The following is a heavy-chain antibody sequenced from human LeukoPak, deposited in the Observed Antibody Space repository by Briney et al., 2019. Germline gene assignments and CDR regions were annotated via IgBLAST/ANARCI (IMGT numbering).Heavy chain of an antibody. CDR1: GYTFTNYT. CDR2: IDTNTGNP. CDR3: TRGRDTTGYFVY. J-gene: IGHJ4*02. Sequence: ASVKVSCKASGYTFTNYTINWVRLAPGQGLEWRGWIDTNTGNPAYAQGFAGRFVFSLDTSVTTTYLQISSLRAEDTAVYYCTRGRDTTGYFVYWGQGTLVTVSS. D-gene: IGHD3-22*01. V-gene: IGHV7-4-1*02.